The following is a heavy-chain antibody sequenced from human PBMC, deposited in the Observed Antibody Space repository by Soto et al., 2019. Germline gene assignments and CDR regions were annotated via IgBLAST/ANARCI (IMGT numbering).Heavy chain of an antibody. Sequence: QVQLVESGGGVVQPGRSLRLSCAASGFAFSSYAMHWVRQAPGKGLEWVAVLAYDGSNKYYADSVKGRFTISRDNSKNTLYLQMNSLRAEDTAVYYCARDLRGNYYDSSGYLEVWGQGTLVTVSS. J-gene: IGHJ4*02. V-gene: IGHV3-30*04. CDR1: GFAFSSYA. D-gene: IGHD3-22*01. CDR2: LAYDGSNK. CDR3: ARDLRGNYYDSSGYLEV.